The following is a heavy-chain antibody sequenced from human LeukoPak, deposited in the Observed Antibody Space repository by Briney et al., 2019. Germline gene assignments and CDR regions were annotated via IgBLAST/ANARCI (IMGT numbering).Heavy chain of an antibody. D-gene: IGHD3-10*01. CDR3: ARERGYYFDY. J-gene: IGHJ4*02. CDR1: GGSISSYY. Sequence: PSETLSLTCTVSGGSISSYYWSWIRQPPGKGLEWIGTIYYTGSTYYNPSLKSRVTISVDTSNNRFSLKLSSVTAADTALYYCARERGYYFDYWGQGTLVTVSS. V-gene: IGHV4-59*12. CDR2: IYYTGST.